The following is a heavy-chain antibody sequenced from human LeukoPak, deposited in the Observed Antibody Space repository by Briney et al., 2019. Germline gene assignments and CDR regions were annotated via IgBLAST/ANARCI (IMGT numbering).Heavy chain of an antibody. D-gene: IGHD1-26*01. J-gene: IGHJ4*02. V-gene: IGHV4-39*01. CDR3: ARLSRGGSYGFDY. Sequence: TSETLSLTCTVSGGSISSSSYYWGWIRQPPGKGLEWIGSIYYSGSTYYNPSLKSRVTISVDTSKNQFSLKLSSVTAADTAVYYCARLSRGGSYGFDYWGQGTLVTVSS. CDR1: GGSISSSSYY. CDR2: IYYSGST.